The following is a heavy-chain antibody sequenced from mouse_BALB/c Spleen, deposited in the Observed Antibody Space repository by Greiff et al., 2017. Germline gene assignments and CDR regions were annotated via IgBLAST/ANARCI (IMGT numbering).Heavy chain of an antibody. Sequence: VKLMESGPGLVAPSQSLSITCTASGFSFTAYGVNWVRQPPGKGLEWLGMIWGDGSTDYNSALKSRLSISKDNSKSQVFLKMTRLQTDDTARYYCARDGHTAMAYWGQGTLVTVSA. CDR1: GFSFTAYG. D-gene: IGHD1-2*01. CDR3: ARDGHTAMAY. CDR2: IWGDGST. J-gene: IGHJ3*01. V-gene: IGHV2-6-7*01.